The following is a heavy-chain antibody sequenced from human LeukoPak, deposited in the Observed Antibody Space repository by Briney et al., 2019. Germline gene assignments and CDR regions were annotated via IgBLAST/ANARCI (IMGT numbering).Heavy chain of an antibody. Sequence: GGSLRLSCAASGFTFSDYYMSWIRQAPGKGLEWVSYISGSGSTVYYAASVRGRFTISRDNAKNSLSLQMNSLRAEDTAVYYCARDRGNSDPGDWFDSWGQGTLVTVSS. CDR2: ISGSGSTV. CDR1: GFTFSDYY. D-gene: IGHD4-23*01. CDR3: ARDRGNSDPGDWFDS. V-gene: IGHV3-11*01. J-gene: IGHJ5*01.